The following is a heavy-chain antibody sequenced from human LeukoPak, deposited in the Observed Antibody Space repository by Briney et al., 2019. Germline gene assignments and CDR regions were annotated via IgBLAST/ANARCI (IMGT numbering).Heavy chain of an antibody. CDR3: AKDSGYYLMDV. J-gene: IGHJ6*02. Sequence: GGSLRLSCAASGFTFSSCDMHWVRQAPGKGLEWVAFIRYDASDTYYADSVEGRFTISRDNSKNTLSLQMNSLRAEDTAVYYCAKDSGYYLMDVWGQGTTVTVSS. V-gene: IGHV3-30*02. CDR2: IRYDASDT. CDR1: GFTFSSCD. D-gene: IGHD3-3*01.